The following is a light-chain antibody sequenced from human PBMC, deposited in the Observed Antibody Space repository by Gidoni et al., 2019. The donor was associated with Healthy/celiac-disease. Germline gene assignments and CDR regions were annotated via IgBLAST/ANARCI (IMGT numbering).Light chain of an antibody. CDR1: SSTSGSNY. J-gene: IGLJ1*01. Sequence: QSVRTQPPSASGTPGQGVTISCSGSSSTSGSNYVDWYQQLPVTAPKLLIYSNNQRPSGVPDRFSGSKSGTSASLAISGLRSEDEADYYCAAWDDSLSGYVFGTGTKVTVL. V-gene: IGLV1-47*02. CDR2: SNN. CDR3: AAWDDSLSGYV.